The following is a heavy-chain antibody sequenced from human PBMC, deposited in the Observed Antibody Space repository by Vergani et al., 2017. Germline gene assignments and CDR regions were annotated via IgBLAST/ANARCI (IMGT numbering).Heavy chain of an antibody. CDR3: AKGEADYDFWSGYWADYYYYGMDV. Sequence: EVQLLESGGGLVQPGGSLRLSCAASGFTFSSYAMSWVRQAPGKGLEWVSAISGSGGSTYYADSVKGRFTISRDNSKNTLYLQMNSLRAEDTAVYYCAKGEADYDFWSGYWADYYYYGMDVWGQGTTVTVSS. CDR2: ISGSGGST. D-gene: IGHD3-3*01. V-gene: IGHV3-23*01. J-gene: IGHJ6*02. CDR1: GFTFSSYA.